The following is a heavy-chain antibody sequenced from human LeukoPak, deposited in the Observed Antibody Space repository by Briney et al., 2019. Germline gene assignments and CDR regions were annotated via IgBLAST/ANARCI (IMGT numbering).Heavy chain of an antibody. J-gene: IGHJ6*02. V-gene: IGHV4-59*01. CDR1: GGSISTYY. Sequence: SETLSLTCTVSGGSISTYYWNWIRQPPGKGLEWIGYIYYGGNVDYNPSLKSRVTISVDTSKNQFSLKLSSVTGADTAVYYCARRSWREGYNYYGVDVWGQGTTVTVSS. CDR2: IYYGGNV. D-gene: IGHD3-3*01. CDR3: ARRSWREGYNYYGVDV.